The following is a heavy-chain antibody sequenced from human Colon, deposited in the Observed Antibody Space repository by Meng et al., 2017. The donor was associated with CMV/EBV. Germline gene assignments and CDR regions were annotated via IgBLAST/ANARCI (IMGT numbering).Heavy chain of an antibody. Sequence: GGSLRLSCAASGFTFSSYWMHWVRQAPGKGLVWVSRINSDGSSTSYADSVKGRFTISRDNINNVVTLHMTSLRGDDAGVYYCARGNTGGDFYFFGLDLWGQGTTVTVSS. V-gene: IGHV3-74*01. CDR3: ARGNTGGDFYFFGLDL. CDR1: GFTFSSYW. CDR2: INSDGSST. D-gene: IGHD3-10*01. J-gene: IGHJ6*02.